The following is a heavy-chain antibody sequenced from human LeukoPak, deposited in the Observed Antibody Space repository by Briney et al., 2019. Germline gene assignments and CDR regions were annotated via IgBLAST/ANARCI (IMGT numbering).Heavy chain of an antibody. D-gene: IGHD3-10*01. V-gene: IGHV3-48*01. J-gene: IGHJ4*02. CDR1: GFTLSSYS. CDR3: ARAYYGSGSYSFDY. CDR2: ISSSSSTI. Sequence: TGGSLRLSCAASGFTLSSYSMNWVRQAPGKGLEWVSYISSSSSTIYYADSVKGRFTISRDNAKNSLYLQMNSLRAEDTAVYYCARAYYGSGSYSFDYWGQGTLVTVSS.